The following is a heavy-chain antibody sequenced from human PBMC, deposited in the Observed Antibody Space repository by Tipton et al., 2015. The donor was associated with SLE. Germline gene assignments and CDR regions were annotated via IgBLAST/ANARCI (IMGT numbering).Heavy chain of an antibody. CDR1: GYSFTSYW. CDR3: ARLEYGSGGSCYSFDY. Sequence: QSGAEVKKPGESLKISCKGSGYSFTSYWIGWVRQMPGKGLEWMGIIYPGDSDTRYSPSFQGQVTISADKSISTAYLQWSSLKASDTAMYYCARLEYGSGGSCYSFDYWGQGTLVTVSS. J-gene: IGHJ4*02. CDR2: IYPGDSDT. V-gene: IGHV5-51*03. D-gene: IGHD2-15*01.